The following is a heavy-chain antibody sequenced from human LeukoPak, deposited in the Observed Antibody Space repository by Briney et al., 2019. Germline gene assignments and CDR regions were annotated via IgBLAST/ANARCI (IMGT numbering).Heavy chain of an antibody. J-gene: IGHJ4*02. V-gene: IGHV3-33*06. CDR3: AKVFRDGYNYPFDY. CDR1: GFTFRSHG. Sequence: GTSLRLSCAASGFTFRSHGMHWVRQAPGKGLEWVAFIWYDGSNKYYTDSVKGRFTISRDNSKNTLYLQMNSLRAEDTAVYYCAKVFRDGYNYPFDYWGQGTLVTVSS. CDR2: IWYDGSNK. D-gene: IGHD5-24*01.